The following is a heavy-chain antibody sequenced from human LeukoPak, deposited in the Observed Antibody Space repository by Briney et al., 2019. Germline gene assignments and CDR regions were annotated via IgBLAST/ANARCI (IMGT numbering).Heavy chain of an antibody. CDR1: GFTFSSYA. Sequence: GGSLRLSCAASGFTFSSYAMSWVRQAPGKGLEWVSAISGSGGSTYYADSVKGRFTISRDNSKNTLYLQMNSLRAEDTAVYYCASGGSGSKKFDYWGQGTLVTVSS. CDR2: ISGSGGST. J-gene: IGHJ4*02. V-gene: IGHV3-23*01. D-gene: IGHD3-10*01. CDR3: ASGGSGSKKFDY.